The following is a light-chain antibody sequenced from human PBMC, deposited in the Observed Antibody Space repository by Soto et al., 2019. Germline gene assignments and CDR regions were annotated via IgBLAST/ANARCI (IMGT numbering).Light chain of an antibody. J-gene: IGKJ5*01. CDR1: QSVSSN. CDR3: QQRSNWHS. V-gene: IGKV3D-11*02. CDR2: GAS. Sequence: EIVMTQSPATLSVSPGERATLSCRASQSVSSNLAWYQQKPGQAPRLLIYGASTRATGIPARFSGSGPGTDFTLTISSLEPEDFAAYYCQQRSNWHSFGQGTRLEIK.